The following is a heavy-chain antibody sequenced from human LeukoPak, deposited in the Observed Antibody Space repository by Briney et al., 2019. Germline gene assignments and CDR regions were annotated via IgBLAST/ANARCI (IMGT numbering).Heavy chain of an antibody. J-gene: IGHJ4*02. CDR3: ARVPYEDY. D-gene: IGHD2-8*01. CDR1: GGSFSGYY. Sequence: PSETLSLTCAVYGGSFSGYYWIWIRQPPGKGLEWIGEINHYEITNYNPSLKSRVTISVDTSKNQFSLKLSSVTAADTAVYYCARVPYEDYWGQGTLVTVSS. V-gene: IGHV4-34*01. CDR2: INHYEIT.